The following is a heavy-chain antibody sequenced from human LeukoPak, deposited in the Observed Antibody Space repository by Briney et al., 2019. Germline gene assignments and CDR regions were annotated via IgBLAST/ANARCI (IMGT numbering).Heavy chain of an antibody. D-gene: IGHD6-19*01. J-gene: IGHJ4*02. Sequence: GGSLRLSCAASGYTFSSYAMHWVRQAPGKGLEYVSAISSDGRITYYANSVKGRFTISRDNSKNTLYLQMGSLRADDMAMYYCARLCGWYWFDNWGQGTLVTVSS. CDR1: GYTFSSYA. CDR2: ISSDGRIT. CDR3: ARLCGWYWFDN. V-gene: IGHV3-64*01.